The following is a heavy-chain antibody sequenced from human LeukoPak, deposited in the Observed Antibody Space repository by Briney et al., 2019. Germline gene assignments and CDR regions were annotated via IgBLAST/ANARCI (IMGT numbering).Heavy chain of an antibody. V-gene: IGHV3-33*01. D-gene: IGHD2-21*01. CDR1: GYTFSSHG. CDR3: ARLWGSVSGYFDY. Sequence: GGSLRLSCAVSGYTFSSHGMHWVRQAPGKGLEWVAVIWYDGSDKYYADSVKGRFTISRDNSKNMLYLQMDSLRAEYTALYYCARLWGSVSGYFDYWRQGTLVSVSS. CDR2: IWYDGSDK. J-gene: IGHJ4*02.